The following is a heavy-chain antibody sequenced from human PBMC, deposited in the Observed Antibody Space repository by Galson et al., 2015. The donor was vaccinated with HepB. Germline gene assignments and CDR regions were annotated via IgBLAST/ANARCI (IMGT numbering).Heavy chain of an antibody. Sequence: SLRLSCAASGFTFSSYGMHWVRQAPGKGLEWVAVISYDGSNKYYADSVKGRFTISRDNSKNTLYLQMNSLRAEDTAVYYCAHIALYYYDSSGYSDYWGQGTLVTVSS. CDR2: ISYDGSNK. CDR3: AHIALYYYDSSGYSDY. J-gene: IGHJ4*02. CDR1: GFTFSSYG. D-gene: IGHD3-22*01. V-gene: IGHV3-30*03.